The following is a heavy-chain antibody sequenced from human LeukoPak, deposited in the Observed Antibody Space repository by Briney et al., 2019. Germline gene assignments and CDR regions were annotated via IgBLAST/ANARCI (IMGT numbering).Heavy chain of an antibody. CDR1: GFTFSSYE. J-gene: IGHJ4*02. CDR3: ARPLDYGDYVPLDY. CDR2: ISSSGTTI. V-gene: IGHV3-48*03. Sequence: TGGSLRLSCAASGFTFSSYEMNWVRQAPGKGLERISYISSSGTTIYYADSVKGRLTISRDNAKKSLYLQMNSLRAEDTAVYYCARPLDYGDYVPLDYWGQGTLVTVSS. D-gene: IGHD4-17*01.